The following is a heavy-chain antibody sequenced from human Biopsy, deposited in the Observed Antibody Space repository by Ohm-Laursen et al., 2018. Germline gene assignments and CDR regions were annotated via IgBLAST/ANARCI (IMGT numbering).Heavy chain of an antibody. D-gene: IGHD2-15*01. V-gene: IGHV4-4*07. Sequence: SQTLSLTCSVSGASSSTGYWNWIRQSAGKGLEWIGRTYVYGRTDYNPSLEGRVTMSVDTSKNQLSLKVRSVTAADTAVYYCARDYGSGSLFDPWGQGTLVTVSS. CDR1: GASSSTGY. CDR2: TYVYGRT. CDR3: ARDYGSGSLFDP. J-gene: IGHJ5*02.